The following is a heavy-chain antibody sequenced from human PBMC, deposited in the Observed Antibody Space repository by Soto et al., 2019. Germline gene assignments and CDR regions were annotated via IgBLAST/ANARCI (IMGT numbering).Heavy chain of an antibody. CDR1: GFTFSSYA. Sequence: GGSLRLSCAASGFTFSSYAMSWVRQAPGKGLEWVSAISGSGGSTYYADSVKGRFTISRDNSKNTLYLQMNSLRAEDTAVYYCAKDYHDFWSGRSAPQPLDVWGQGTTVTVSS. V-gene: IGHV3-23*01. D-gene: IGHD3-3*01. J-gene: IGHJ6*02. CDR2: ISGSGGST. CDR3: AKDYHDFWSGRSAPQPLDV.